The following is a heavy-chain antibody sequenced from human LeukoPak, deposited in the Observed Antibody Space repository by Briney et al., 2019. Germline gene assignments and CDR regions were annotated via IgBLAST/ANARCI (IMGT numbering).Heavy chain of an antibody. CDR3: ARSEYSYGADAFDI. CDR1: GGSISSYY. CDR2: IYYSGST. D-gene: IGHD5-18*01. Sequence: PSETLSLTCTVSGGSISSYYWSWIRQPPGKGLEWIGYIYYSGSTNYSPSLKSRVTISVDTSKNQFSLELSSVTAADTAVYYCARSEYSYGADAFDIWGQGTMVTVSS. J-gene: IGHJ3*02. V-gene: IGHV4-59*01.